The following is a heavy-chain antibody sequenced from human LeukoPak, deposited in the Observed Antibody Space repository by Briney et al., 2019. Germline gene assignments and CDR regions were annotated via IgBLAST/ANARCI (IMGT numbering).Heavy chain of an antibody. D-gene: IGHD6-19*01. CDR1: GFTFSSYA. Sequence: PGGSLRLSCVVSGFTFSSYAMHWVRQAPGKGLEYVSAISNNGGSTYYANSVKGRFTISRDNSKNTLYLQMGSLRVEDMAVYYCARASSGWYGYWGQGTLVTVSS. V-gene: IGHV3-64*01. CDR2: ISNNGGST. J-gene: IGHJ4*02. CDR3: ARASSGWYGY.